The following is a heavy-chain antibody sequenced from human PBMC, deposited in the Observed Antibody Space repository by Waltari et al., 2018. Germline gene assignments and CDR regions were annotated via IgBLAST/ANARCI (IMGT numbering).Heavy chain of an antibody. J-gene: IGHJ3*02. CDR2: INHSGST. CDR3: ASRNWGSAIDI. V-gene: IGHV4-34*01. Sequence: QVQLQQWGAGLLKPSETLSLTCAVYGGSFSGYYWSWIRQPPGKGLAWIGEINHSGSTNYNPSLKSRVTISVNTSKNQFSLKLSSVTAADTAVYYCASRNWGSAIDIWGQGTMVTVSS. CDR1: GGSFSGYY. D-gene: IGHD7-27*01.